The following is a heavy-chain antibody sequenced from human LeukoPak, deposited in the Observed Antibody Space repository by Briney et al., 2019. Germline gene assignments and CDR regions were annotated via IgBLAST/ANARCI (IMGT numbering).Heavy chain of an antibody. J-gene: IGHJ4*02. Sequence: GGSLRLLCAASWFTVIANEMTWVRQAPGEGLGLVSVRYSDGNTTYADSVQGRFTISRDNSKNTLYLEMNSLRPDDTAVYYCARGVEPLAANTLAYWGQGTLVTVSS. V-gene: IGHV3-53*01. CDR1: WFTVIANE. CDR2: RYSDGNT. CDR3: ARGVEPLAANTLAY. D-gene: IGHD1-14*01.